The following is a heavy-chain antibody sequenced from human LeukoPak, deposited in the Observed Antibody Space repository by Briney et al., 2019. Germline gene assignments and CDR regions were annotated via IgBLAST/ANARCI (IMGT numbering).Heavy chain of an antibody. Sequence: SETLSLTCPVSGGSISSYYWSWIRQPPGKGLEWIGYIYYIGRTNYNPSLKSRVTISVDTSKNQFSLMLTSVTAADTAVYYCARHVDTAVVLYFDYWGHGALVTVSS. J-gene: IGHJ4*01. D-gene: IGHD5-18*01. CDR1: GGSISSYY. CDR3: ARHVDTAVVLYFDY. CDR2: IYYIGRT. V-gene: IGHV4-59*01.